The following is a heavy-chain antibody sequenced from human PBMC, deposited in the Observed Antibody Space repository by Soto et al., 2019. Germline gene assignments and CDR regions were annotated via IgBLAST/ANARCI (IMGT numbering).Heavy chain of an antibody. Sequence: GSLRLSGAGSGFTLSDHYIYWVRQAPGKGVEWVGRSRDKPQGYSTTYAASVKGRFTTSRDEPKNSAYLQMNSLKNEDTAVYYCVRATCFSDSSGYTRCLDYWGQGTRVTSSS. V-gene: IGHV3-72*01. CDR1: GFTLSDHY. J-gene: IGHJ4*02. CDR3: VRATCFSDSSGYTRCLDY. D-gene: IGHD3-22*01. CDR2: SRDKPQGYST.